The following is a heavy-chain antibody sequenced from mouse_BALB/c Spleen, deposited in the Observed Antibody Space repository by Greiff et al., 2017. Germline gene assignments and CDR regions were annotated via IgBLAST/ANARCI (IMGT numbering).Heavy chain of an antibody. CDR3: ARDDRSSWFAY. V-gene: IGHV5-6*01. Sequence: EVKLVESGGDLVKPGGSLKLSCAASGFTFSSYGMSWVRQTPDKRLEWVATISSGGSYTYYPDSVKGRFTISRDNAKNTLYLQMSSLKSEDTAMYYCARDDRSSWFAYWGQGTLVTVSA. CDR2: ISSGGSYT. D-gene: IGHD2-14*01. J-gene: IGHJ3*01. CDR1: GFTFSSYG.